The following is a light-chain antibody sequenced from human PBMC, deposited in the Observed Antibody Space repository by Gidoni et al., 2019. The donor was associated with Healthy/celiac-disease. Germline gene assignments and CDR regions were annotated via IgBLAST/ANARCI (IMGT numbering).Light chain of an antibody. J-gene: IGLJ1*01. CDR1: SSHVGGYTY. Sequence: QSSLTPPASVSGSPRQSITTSCTGPSSHVGGYTYVSWYQQHPGKAPKLMIYDVSHRPSGVSNRFSGSKSGNTASLTISGLQAEDEADYYCSSYTSSSTNVFGSGTKVTVL. CDR2: DVS. V-gene: IGLV2-14*01. CDR3: SSYTSSSTNV.